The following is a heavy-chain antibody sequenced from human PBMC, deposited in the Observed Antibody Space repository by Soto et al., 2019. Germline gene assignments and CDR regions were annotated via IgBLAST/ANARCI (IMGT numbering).Heavy chain of an antibody. CDR3: ARLTKVVVAATSYYGMDV. J-gene: IGHJ6*02. CDR1: GGSFSGYY. D-gene: IGHD2-15*01. V-gene: IGHV4-34*01. Sequence: KTSETLSLTCAVYGGSFSGYYWSWIRQPPGKGLEWIGEINHSGSTNYNPSLKSRVTISVDTSKNQFSLKLSSVTAADTAVYYCARLTKVVVAATSYYGMDVWGQGTTVTVSS. CDR2: INHSGST.